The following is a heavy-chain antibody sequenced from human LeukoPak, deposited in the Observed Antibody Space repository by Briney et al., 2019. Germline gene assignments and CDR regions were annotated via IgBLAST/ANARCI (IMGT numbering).Heavy chain of an antibody. CDR3: AKDMGSGWWSLDY. V-gene: IGHV3-9*01. Sequence: GGSLRLSCTASGFTFDDYAMHWVRQAPGKGLEWVSGINWNSGSTGYADSVKGRFTISRDNAKNSLYLQMNSLRAEDTALYYCAKDMGSGWWSLDYWGQGTLVTVSS. J-gene: IGHJ4*02. CDR2: INWNSGST. D-gene: IGHD6-19*01. CDR1: GFTFDDYA.